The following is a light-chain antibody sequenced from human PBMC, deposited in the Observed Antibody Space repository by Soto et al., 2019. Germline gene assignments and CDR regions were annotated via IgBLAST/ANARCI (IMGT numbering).Light chain of an antibody. V-gene: IGKV3D-20*01. CDR1: QSLSNNF. CDR2: DAS. CDR3: HQFGASPT. Sequence: EIVLTQSPATLSLSPEEGVALSCGASQSLSNNFLAWYQQKPGLAPRLLIFDASTRATGIPDRFSGSGSGTDFTLTISRLEPEDFVVYYCHQFGASPTFGGGTKVEFK. J-gene: IGKJ4*01.